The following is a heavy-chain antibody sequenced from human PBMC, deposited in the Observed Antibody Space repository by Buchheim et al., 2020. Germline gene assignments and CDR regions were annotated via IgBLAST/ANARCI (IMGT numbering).Heavy chain of an antibody. CDR3: ARVRRGMDV. Sequence: QVQLQQWGAGLLKPSETLSLTCAVYGGSFSGYFWTWIRQPPGKGLEYIGDINHSGGTNYNPSLKSRVTISMYTSKNQLSLKLSSGAAAGTAVYYCARVRRGMDVWGQGTT. CDR1: GGSFSGYF. CDR2: INHSGGT. J-gene: IGHJ6*02. V-gene: IGHV4-34*01.